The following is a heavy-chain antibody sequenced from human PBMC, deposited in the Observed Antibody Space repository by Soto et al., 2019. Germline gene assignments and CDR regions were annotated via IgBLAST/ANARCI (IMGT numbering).Heavy chain of an antibody. CDR2: ISYDSTKT. V-gene: IGHV3-30*03. CDR3: ARTRSAWSDFHYYSLDV. CDR1: GFTFNSYG. J-gene: IGHJ6*02. D-gene: IGHD1-26*01. Sequence: GGSLRLSCAASGFTFNSYGMHWVRQGPGNGLEWVAFISYDSTKTYYADSVKGRFTISRDNSNRALYVQMNSLKGEETAVYYCARTRSAWSDFHYYSLDVWGQGTTMTVYS.